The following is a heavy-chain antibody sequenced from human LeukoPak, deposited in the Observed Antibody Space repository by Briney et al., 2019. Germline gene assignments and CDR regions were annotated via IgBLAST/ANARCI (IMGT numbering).Heavy chain of an antibody. Sequence: PSETLSLTCTVSGGSISSSGYYWGWMRQPPGKGREWIGSIYYSGSTYYNPSLKSRITISVDTSKNQFSLKLSSVTAADTAFYYCARSIAVAGTPARLFDYWGQGTLVTVSS. J-gene: IGHJ4*02. CDR3: ARSIAVAGTPARLFDY. V-gene: IGHV4-39*01. D-gene: IGHD6-19*01. CDR2: IYYSGST. CDR1: GGSISSSGYY.